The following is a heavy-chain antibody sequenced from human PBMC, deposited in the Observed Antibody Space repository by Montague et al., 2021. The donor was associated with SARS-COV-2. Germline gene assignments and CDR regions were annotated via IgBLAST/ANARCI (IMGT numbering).Heavy chain of an antibody. V-gene: IGHV4-4*02. CDR3: ARGGLGDRGCDY. CDR1: DVSLSSSTW. J-gene: IGHJ4*02. Sequence: SETLSLTCVVSDVSLSSSTWWSWVRQSPGKGLEWVGETYLSGFTHYNQSVKSRVTISLDDSRSQHSLRLTSVTAADTAVYFCARGGLGDRGCDYWGQGALVTVSS. CDR2: TYLSGFT. D-gene: IGHD3/OR15-3a*01.